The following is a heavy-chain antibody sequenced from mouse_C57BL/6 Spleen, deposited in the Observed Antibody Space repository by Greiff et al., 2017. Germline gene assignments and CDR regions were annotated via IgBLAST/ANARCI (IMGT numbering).Heavy chain of an antibody. D-gene: IGHD1-1*01. Sequence: VQGVESGPGLVAPSQSLSITCTVSGFSLTSYAISWVRQPPGKGLEWLGVIWTGGGTNYNSALKSRLSISKDNSKSQVFLKMNSLQTDDTARYYWARKGDYGSPYAMDYWGQGTSVTVSS. CDR3: ARKGDYGSPYAMDY. J-gene: IGHJ4*01. V-gene: IGHV2-9-1*01. CDR2: IWTGGGT. CDR1: GFSLTSYA.